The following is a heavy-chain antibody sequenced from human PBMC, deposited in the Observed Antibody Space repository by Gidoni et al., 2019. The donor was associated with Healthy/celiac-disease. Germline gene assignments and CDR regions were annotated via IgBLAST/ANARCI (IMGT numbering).Heavy chain of an antibody. CDR1: GGSISSYY. CDR2: IYYSGST. CDR3: ARVGFDENWSHFDY. V-gene: IGHV4-59*01. J-gene: IGHJ4*02. D-gene: IGHD1-1*01. Sequence: QVQLQASGPGLVKPSETLSLTCTVPGGSISSYYWSWIRQPPGKGLEWIGYIYYSGSTNYNPSLKSRVTISVDTSKNQFSLKLSSVTAADTAVYYCARVGFDENWSHFDYWGQGTLVTVSS.